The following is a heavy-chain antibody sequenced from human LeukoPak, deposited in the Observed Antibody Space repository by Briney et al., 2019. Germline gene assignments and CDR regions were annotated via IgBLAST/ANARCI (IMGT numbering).Heavy chain of an antibody. J-gene: IGHJ3*02. CDR1: GGSFSGYY. D-gene: IGHD3-22*01. V-gene: IGHV4-34*01. Sequence: SETLSLTCAVYGGSFSGYYWSWIRQPPGKGLEWIGEINHSGSTNYNPSLKSRVTISVDTSKNQFSLKLSSVTAADTAVYYCARPRGDSSGYGPGAFDIWGQGTMVTVSS. CDR2: INHSGST. CDR3: ARPRGDSSGYGPGAFDI.